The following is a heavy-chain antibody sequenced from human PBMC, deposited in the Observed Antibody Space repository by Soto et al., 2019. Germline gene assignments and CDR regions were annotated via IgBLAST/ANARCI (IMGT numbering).Heavy chain of an antibody. CDR1: GGSISSYY. CDR3: ARLRTTPEYFDY. D-gene: IGHD4-17*01. CDR2: ISNIVTT. V-gene: IGHV4-59*08. Sequence: SETLSLTCSVSGGSISSYYWTWIRQPPVNGLEYIGYISNIVTTNYNPSVKSRVTRSVDTSKKHCSLRLTCVTAAYTAVYYCARLRTTPEYFDYWGQGTLVTVSS. J-gene: IGHJ4*02.